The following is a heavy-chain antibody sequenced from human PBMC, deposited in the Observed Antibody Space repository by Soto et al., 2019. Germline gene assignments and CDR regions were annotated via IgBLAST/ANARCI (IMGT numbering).Heavy chain of an antibody. CDR1: GGSISSTVHY. CDR2: IYYSGST. J-gene: IGHJ5*02. CDR3: ARLCLTAYYWDWFDP. V-gene: IGHV4-39*02. D-gene: IGHD3-9*01. Sequence: PXETLSLTCTVSGGSISSTVHYWGWIRQPPGKGLELIGIIYYSGSTYHSPSLKSRVAISVDTSKNHFSLKLNSVTAADTAVYFCARLCLTAYYWDWFDPWGQATLVTVSS.